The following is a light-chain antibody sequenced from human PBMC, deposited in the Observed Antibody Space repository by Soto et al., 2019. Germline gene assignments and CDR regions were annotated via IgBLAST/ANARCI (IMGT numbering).Light chain of an antibody. V-gene: IGLV2-14*01. Sequence: QSALTQPASVSGSPGQSITISCTGTSSDVGGDNHVSWYQQHPGKAPKLMIYDVSSRPSGVSNLFSGSKSGNTASLTNSGFQAEDEADYYCKSFTAGITYIFGTGTKLTVL. CDR2: DVS. CDR1: SSDVGGDNH. J-gene: IGLJ1*01. CDR3: KSFTAGITYI.